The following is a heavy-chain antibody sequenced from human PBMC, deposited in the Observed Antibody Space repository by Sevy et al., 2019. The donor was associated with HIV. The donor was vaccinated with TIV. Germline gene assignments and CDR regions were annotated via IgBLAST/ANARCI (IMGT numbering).Heavy chain of an antibody. CDR1: GFTFSTYA. D-gene: IGHD3-3*01. V-gene: IGHV3-23*01. J-gene: IGHJ4*02. Sequence: GGSLRLSCAVSGFTFSTYAMSWVRQAPGKGPEWVSAISGSGGSSTYYADSVKGRFTISRDNSKNTLYLQMNSLRAEDTAVYYCAKDRDFSRAACYFDYWGQGTLVTVSS. CDR2: ISGSGGSST. CDR3: AKDRDFSRAACYFDY.